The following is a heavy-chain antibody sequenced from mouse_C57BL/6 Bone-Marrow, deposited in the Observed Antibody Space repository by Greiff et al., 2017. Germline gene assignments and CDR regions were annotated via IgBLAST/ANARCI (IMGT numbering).Heavy chain of an antibody. Sequence: DVKLQESGPGLVKPSQSLSLTCSVTGYSITSGYYWNWIRQFPGNKLEWMGYISYDGSNNYNPSLKNRISITRDTSKNQFFLKLNSVTTEDTATYYCARDRTVVAPVFAYWGQGTLVTVAA. D-gene: IGHD1-1*01. CDR3: ARDRTVVAPVFAY. J-gene: IGHJ3*01. CDR2: ISYDGSN. CDR1: GYSITSGYY. V-gene: IGHV3-6*01.